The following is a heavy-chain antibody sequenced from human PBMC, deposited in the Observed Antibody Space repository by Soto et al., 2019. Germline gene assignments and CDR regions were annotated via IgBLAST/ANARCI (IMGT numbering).Heavy chain of an antibody. CDR1: GGSISSYY. V-gene: IGHV4-59*01. Sequence: SETLSPTCTVSGGSISSYYWSWIRQPPGKGLEWIGYIYYSGSTNYNPSLKSRVTISVDTSKNQFSLKLSSVTAADTAVYYCARYDYGGPYVFDYWGQGTLVTSPQ. J-gene: IGHJ4*02. D-gene: IGHD4-17*01. CDR2: IYYSGST. CDR3: ARYDYGGPYVFDY.